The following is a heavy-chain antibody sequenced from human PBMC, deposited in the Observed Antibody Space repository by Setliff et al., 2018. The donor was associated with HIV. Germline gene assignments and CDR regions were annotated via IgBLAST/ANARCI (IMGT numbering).Heavy chain of an antibody. D-gene: IGHD4-17*01. Sequence: LRLSCAASGFTFSDFAMNWVRQAPGKGLEWVSGISASGTNTRYADSVKGRFTISRDNSKNMLFLQVNSLRAEDTAVYYCVKDGYGDYVGYFDSWGQGTLVTVPQ. J-gene: IGHJ4*02. V-gene: IGHV3-23*01. CDR2: ISASGTNT. CDR3: VKDGYGDYVGYFDS. CDR1: GFTFSDFA.